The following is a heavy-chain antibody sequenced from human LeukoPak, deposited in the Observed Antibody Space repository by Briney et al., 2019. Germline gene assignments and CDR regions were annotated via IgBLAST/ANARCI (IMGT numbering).Heavy chain of an antibody. D-gene: IGHD4-23*01. CDR1: GFTFSSYA. CDR3: ARLPMAVTPHVDH. J-gene: IGHJ4*02. Sequence: GGSLRLSCAASGFTFSSYAMHWVRQAPGKGLEYVPGISFNGGSTYHANSVKGRFTISRDNSKNTLYLQMGSLRAEDMAVYYCARLPMAVTPHVDHWGQGTLVTVSS. V-gene: IGHV3-64*01. CDR2: ISFNGGST.